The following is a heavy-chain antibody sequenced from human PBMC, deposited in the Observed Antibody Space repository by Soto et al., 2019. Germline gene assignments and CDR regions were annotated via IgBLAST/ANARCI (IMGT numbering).Heavy chain of an antibody. J-gene: IGHJ6*02. V-gene: IGHV1-69*13. CDR1: GGTFSSYA. Sequence: ASVKVSCKASGGTFSSYAISWVRQAPGQGLEWMGGIIPIFGTANYAQKFQGRVTITADESTSTAYMELSSLRSEDTAVYYCARDGGYCSSTSCHAYYYYYGMDVWGQGTTVTVSS. CDR2: IIPIFGTA. D-gene: IGHD2-2*01. CDR3: ARDGGYCSSTSCHAYYYYYGMDV.